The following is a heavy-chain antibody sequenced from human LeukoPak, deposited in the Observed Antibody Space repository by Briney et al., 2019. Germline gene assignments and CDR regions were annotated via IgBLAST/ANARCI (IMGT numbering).Heavy chain of an antibody. CDR2: ISSSGSTI. CDR1: GFTFSSYE. J-gene: IGHJ6*04. CDR3: AREQYSGSWPYYYYGMDV. Sequence: GGSLRLSCAASGFTFSSYEMNWVRQAPGKGLEWVSYISSSGSTIYYADSVKGRFTISRDNAKNSLYLQMNSLRAEDTAVYYCAREQYSGSWPYYYYGMDVWGKGTTVTVSS. D-gene: IGHD6-13*01. V-gene: IGHV3-48*03.